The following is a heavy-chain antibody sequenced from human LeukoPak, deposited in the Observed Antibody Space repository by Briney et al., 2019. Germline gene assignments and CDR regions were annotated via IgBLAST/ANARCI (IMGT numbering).Heavy chain of an antibody. J-gene: IGHJ4*02. CDR3: AREYCSGGSCYVDY. CDR1: GFTFSSYE. D-gene: IGHD2-15*01. CDR2: ISSSGSTI. V-gene: IGHV3-48*03. Sequence: GGSLRLSCAASGFTFSSYETNWVRQAPGKGLEWVSYISSSGSTIYYADSVKGRFTISRDNAKNSLYLQMNSLRAEDTAVYYCAREYCSGGSCYVDYWGQGTLVTVS.